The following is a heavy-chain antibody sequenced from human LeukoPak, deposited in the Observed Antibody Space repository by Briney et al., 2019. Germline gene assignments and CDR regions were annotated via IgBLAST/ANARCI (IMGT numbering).Heavy chain of an antibody. J-gene: IGHJ4*02. CDR2: IYYSGRT. V-gene: IGHV4-39*01. D-gene: IGHD3-10*01. CDR1: GDSISSSGYY. Sequence: SETLSLTRTVSGDSISSSGYYWGWIRQPPGKGLEWIASIYYSGRTYYNPSLKSRITISVDSSKNQFSLRLSSVTAADTAVYYCARRKYYTIENWGQGTLVTVSS. CDR3: ARRKYYTIEN.